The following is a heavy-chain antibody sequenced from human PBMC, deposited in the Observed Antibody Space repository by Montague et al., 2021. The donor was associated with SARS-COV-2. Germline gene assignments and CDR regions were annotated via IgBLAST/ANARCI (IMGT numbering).Heavy chain of an antibody. D-gene: IGHD6-13*01. V-gene: IGHV6-1*01. J-gene: IGHJ4*02. CDR3: ARDPRYSLSWSFDY. CDR2: CYYRSKWYY. CDR1: GDSDAGDAVR. Sequence: CAISGDSDAGDAVRRSSIKQTPALHLQWLGRCYYRSKWYYDYAVSVKSRMTISPDTSKNQFSLQLSSVTPEDRAVYYCARDPRYSLSWSFDYWGQGTLVTVSS.